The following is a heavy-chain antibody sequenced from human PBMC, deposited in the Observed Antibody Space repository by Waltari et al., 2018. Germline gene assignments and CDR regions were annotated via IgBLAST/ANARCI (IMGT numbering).Heavy chain of an antibody. CDR2: TYYRGST. V-gene: IGHV4-59*01. J-gene: IGHJ6*02. D-gene: IGHD6-13*01. CDR1: GGSISSYY. CDR3: ARVPGIAAAGPNYYYYYGMDV. Sequence: QVQLQESGPGLVKPSETLSLTCTVSGGSISSYYWSWIRQPPGKGLGWIGYTYYRGSTNYNPSLKSRVTISVDTSKNQCSLKLSSVTAADTAVYYCARVPGIAAAGPNYYYYYGMDVWGQGTTVTVSS.